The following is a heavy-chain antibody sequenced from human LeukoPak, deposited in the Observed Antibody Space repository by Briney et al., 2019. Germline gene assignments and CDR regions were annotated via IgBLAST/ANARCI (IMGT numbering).Heavy chain of an antibody. Sequence: ASVKVSCKASGYTFPNYGISWVRQAPGQGLEWMGWISGYNDNTNYAQKSQGRLTVTTDTSTSTTYMELRSLRSDDTAVYYCARDGTSTDDYWGQGTLVTVSS. CDR3: ARDGTSTDDY. V-gene: IGHV1-18*01. CDR1: GYTFPNYG. D-gene: IGHD2-2*01. J-gene: IGHJ4*02. CDR2: ISGYNDNT.